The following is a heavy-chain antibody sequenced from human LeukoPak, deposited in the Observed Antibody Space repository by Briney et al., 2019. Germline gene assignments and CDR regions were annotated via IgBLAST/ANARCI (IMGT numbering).Heavy chain of an antibody. J-gene: IGHJ5*02. V-gene: IGHV1-69*06. CDR2: IIPIFGTA. Sequence: VASVKVSCKASGGTFSSYAISWVRQAPGQGLEWMGGIIPIFGTANYAQKFQGRVTITADKSTSTAYMELSSLRSEDTAVYYCARGGLRYFDWLLFRNPNEDWFDPWGQGTLVTVSS. D-gene: IGHD3-9*01. CDR1: GGTFSSYA. CDR3: ARGGLRYFDWLLFRNPNEDWFDP.